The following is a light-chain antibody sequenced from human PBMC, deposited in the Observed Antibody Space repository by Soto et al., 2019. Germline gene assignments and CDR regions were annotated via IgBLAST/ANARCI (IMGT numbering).Light chain of an antibody. V-gene: IGKV3-20*01. Sequence: EIVLTQSPGILSLSPGERASLSCWASQSISSSFLAWYQQKPGQAPRLLIYGASSRATGIPDRFSGTGSETDFTLTISRLEPEDFAVYYCHQRQSWPRTFGQGTKVDIK. CDR1: QSISSSF. CDR3: HQRQSWPRT. CDR2: GAS. J-gene: IGKJ1*01.